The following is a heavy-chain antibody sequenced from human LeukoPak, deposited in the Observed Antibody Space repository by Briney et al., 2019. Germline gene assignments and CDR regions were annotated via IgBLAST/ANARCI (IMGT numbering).Heavy chain of an antibody. J-gene: IGHJ4*02. D-gene: IGHD4-23*01. CDR3: STTVVTPMDY. Sequence: GGSLRLSCAASGFTFSGSAMHWVRQASGKGLERVGRIRSKANSYATAYAASVKGRFTISRDDSKNTAYLQMNSLKTEDTAVYYCSTTVVTPMDYWGQGTLVTVSP. CDR1: GFTFSGSA. V-gene: IGHV3-73*01. CDR2: IRSKANSYAT.